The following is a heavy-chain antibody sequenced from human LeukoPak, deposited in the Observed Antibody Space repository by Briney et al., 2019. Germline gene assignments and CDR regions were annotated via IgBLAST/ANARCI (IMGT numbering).Heavy chain of an antibody. CDR2: IDPDGSEK. V-gene: IGHV3-7*01. CDR1: GFTFNIYW. J-gene: IGHJ4*02. CDR3: ARIYYFGDNNWRYFDN. Sequence: TGGSLRLSCAASGFTFNIYWMSWVRQAPGKGLKWVANIDPDGSEKQYGDSVKGRFTTSRDNAKNSLYLQMNSLRAEDTAIYYCARIYYFGDNNWRYFDNWGQGTLVTVSS. D-gene: IGHD3-10*01.